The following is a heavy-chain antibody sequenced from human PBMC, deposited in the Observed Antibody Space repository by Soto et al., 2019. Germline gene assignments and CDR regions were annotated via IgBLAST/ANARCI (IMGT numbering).Heavy chain of an antibody. D-gene: IGHD3-10*02. CDR1: GFTFSRFS. Sequence: QVQLVESGGGVVQPGRSLRLSCAASGFTFSRFSMHWVRQAPGKGLAWVAVISYDGNNKHYAESVKGRFSISRDDSNNTVYLQVNNLRGDDSAVYYCARDHGMFLSYYYYGMDVWGQGTTVTVSS. J-gene: IGHJ6*02. CDR2: ISYDGNNK. CDR3: ARDHGMFLSYYYYGMDV. V-gene: IGHV3-30-3*01.